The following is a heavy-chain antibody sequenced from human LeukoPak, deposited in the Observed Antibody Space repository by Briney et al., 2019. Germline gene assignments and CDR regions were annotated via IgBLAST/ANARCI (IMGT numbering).Heavy chain of an antibody. CDR1: GYIFTTYA. Sequence: ASVKVSCKASGYIFTTYAMHWVRQAPGQSLEWMGWINAGNGNTKYLQKFQGRVTITRDTSANIAYMELSSLRSEGTAVYYCATTVSAGTYRYFQHWGQGTLVTVSS. CDR2: INAGNGNT. D-gene: IGHD6-13*01. J-gene: IGHJ1*01. CDR3: ATTVSAGTYRYFQH. V-gene: IGHV1-3*01.